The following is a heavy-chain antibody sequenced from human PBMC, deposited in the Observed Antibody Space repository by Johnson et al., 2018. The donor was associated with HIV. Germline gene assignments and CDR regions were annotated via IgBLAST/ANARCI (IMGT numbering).Heavy chain of an antibody. D-gene: IGHD3-3*01. CDR1: GFTVSSNY. CDR2: IYSGGST. V-gene: IGHV3-66*04. CDR3: ARRGFGTASDAFDM. Sequence: VQLVESGGGLVQPGGSLRLSCAASGFTVSSNYMSWVRQAPGKGLEWVSVIYSGGSTYYADSVKGRFTISRDNSKNTLYLQMNSLRAEDTALYYCARRGFGTASDAFDMWGQGTMVIVSS. J-gene: IGHJ3*02.